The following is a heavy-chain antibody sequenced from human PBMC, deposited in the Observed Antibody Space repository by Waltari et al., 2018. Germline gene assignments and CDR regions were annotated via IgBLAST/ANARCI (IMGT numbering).Heavy chain of an antibody. CDR2: INDSGFT. D-gene: IGHD3-10*01. J-gene: IGHJ3*01. CDR1: TGSFSGHF. V-gene: IGHV4-34*01. Sequence: QVQFQQWGAGLLKPSETLSLTCVAPTGSFSGHFWSWLRLTPGKGLEWIGEINDSGFTNYNPSLESRVTLSVDKSKIHFSLNLTSVTAADTSVYYCARSRLWRGLDAFDLWGQGTVVTVSS. CDR3: ARSRLWRGLDAFDL.